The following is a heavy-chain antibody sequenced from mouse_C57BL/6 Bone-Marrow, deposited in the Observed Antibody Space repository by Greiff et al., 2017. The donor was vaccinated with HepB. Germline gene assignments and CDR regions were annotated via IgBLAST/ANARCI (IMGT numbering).Heavy chain of an antibody. V-gene: IGHV1-81*01. CDR1: GYTFTSYG. Sequence: VQLVESGAELARPGASVKLSCKASGYTFTSYGISWVKQRTGQGLEWIGEIYPRSGNTYYNEKFKGKATLTADKSSSTAYMELRSLTSEDSAVYFCARSTLFITTVGYWGQGTSVTVSS. D-gene: IGHD1-1*01. CDR3: ARSTLFITTVGY. CDR2: IYPRSGNT. J-gene: IGHJ4*01.